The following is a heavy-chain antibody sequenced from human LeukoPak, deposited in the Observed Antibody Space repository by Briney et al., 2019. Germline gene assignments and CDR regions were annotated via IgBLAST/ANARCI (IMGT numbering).Heavy chain of an antibody. CDR3: ARAPTFSYDTSGYYLDY. D-gene: IGHD3-22*01. V-gene: IGHV4-30-4*08. Sequence: SETLSLTCNISGASINSDYYWNWFRQPPGKGLEWIGYFYYSGTTYYNPSLKSRLSISVDTSKNQFSLKLNSVTAADTAVYFCARAPTFSYDTSGYYLDYWGQGTLVTVSS. CDR1: GASINSDYY. CDR2: FYYSGTT. J-gene: IGHJ4*02.